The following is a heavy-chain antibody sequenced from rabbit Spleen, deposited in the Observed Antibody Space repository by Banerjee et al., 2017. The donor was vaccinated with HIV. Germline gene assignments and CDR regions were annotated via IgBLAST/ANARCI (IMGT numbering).Heavy chain of an antibody. V-gene: IGHV1S45*01. J-gene: IGHJ4*01. D-gene: IGHD1-1*01. CDR2: INTATTKA. CDR1: GFSFSDRDV. Sequence: QEQLVEYGGGLVKPEGSLTLTCKASGFSFSDRDVMCWVRQAPGKGLEWIGCINTATTKAVYANWAKGRFTISSTSSTTVPLQMTSLTAADTATYFCARDLTSVIGWNFNLWGPGTLVTVS. CDR3: ARDLTSVIGWNFNL.